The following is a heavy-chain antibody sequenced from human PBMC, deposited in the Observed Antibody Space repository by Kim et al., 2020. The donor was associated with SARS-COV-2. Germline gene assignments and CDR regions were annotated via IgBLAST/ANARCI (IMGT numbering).Heavy chain of an antibody. V-gene: IGHV3-7*03. Sequence: GGSLRLSCAASGFTFSSYWMSWVRQAPGKGLEWVANIKQDGREKYYVDSVMGRFTISRDNAKNLLYLQMNSLRAEDTAVYYCAREYRWLVPFDPWGQGTLVTVSS. J-gene: IGHJ5*02. CDR2: IKQDGREK. CDR3: AREYRWLVPFDP. CDR1: GFTFSSYW. D-gene: IGHD6-19*01.